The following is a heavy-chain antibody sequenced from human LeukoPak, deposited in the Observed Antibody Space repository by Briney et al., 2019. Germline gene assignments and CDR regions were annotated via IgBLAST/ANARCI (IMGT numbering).Heavy chain of an antibody. V-gene: IGHV1-69*13. D-gene: IGHD3-3*01. CDR2: SIPIFGTA. CDR1: GGTFSSYA. J-gene: IGHJ5*02. CDR3: ARDRGGLEWLLYRSGWFDP. Sequence: SVKVSCKASGGTFSSYAICWVRQAPGQGLEWMGGSIPIFGTANYAQKFQGRVTITADESTSTAYMELSSLRSEDTAVYYCARDRGGLEWLLYRSGWFDPWGQGTLVTVSS.